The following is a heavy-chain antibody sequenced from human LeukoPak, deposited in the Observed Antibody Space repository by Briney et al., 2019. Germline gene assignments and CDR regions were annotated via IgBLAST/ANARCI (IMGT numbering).Heavy chain of an antibody. CDR1: GRPISSYH. Sequence: SETLSLTCTVSGRPISSYHWSWIRQPPGKGLEWIGYFYYSGCPNYNTSLKSRVTISVDTSKQQFSLKLTSVSDADTAVYYCARAGSSSTSWILDYWGEGNLATVSS. CDR3: ARAGSSSTSWILDY. V-gene: IGHV4-59*01. D-gene: IGHD2-2*01. J-gene: IGHJ4*02. CDR2: FYYSGCP.